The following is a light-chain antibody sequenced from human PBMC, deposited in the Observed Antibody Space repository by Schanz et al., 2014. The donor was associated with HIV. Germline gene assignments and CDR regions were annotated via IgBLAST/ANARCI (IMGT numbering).Light chain of an antibody. CDR3: SSYTSSSTWV. V-gene: IGLV2-14*03. CDR1: SSDVGGYNY. CDR2: DVN. Sequence: QSALTQPASVSGSLGQSITISCTGTSSDVGGYNYVSWYQQHPGKAPKLMIYDVNNRPSGVSNHFSGSKSGNTASLTISGLQAEDEADYYCSSYTSSSTWVFGGGTKLTVL. J-gene: IGLJ3*02.